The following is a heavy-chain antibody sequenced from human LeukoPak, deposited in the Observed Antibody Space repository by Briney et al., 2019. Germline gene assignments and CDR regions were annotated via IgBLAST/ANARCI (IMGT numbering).Heavy chain of an antibody. V-gene: IGHV1-8*01. J-gene: IGHJ4*02. CDR3: ARGMGSGSDSAAYYFDY. D-gene: IGHD3-22*01. CDR1: GYTVTSYD. Sequence: ASVKVSCKASGYTVTSYDFNWVRQATGQGLEWMGWMNPNSGNTGYAQKFQGRVTMTRNTSISTAYMELSSLRSEDTAVYYCARGMGSGSDSAAYYFDYWGQGTLVTVSS. CDR2: MNPNSGNT.